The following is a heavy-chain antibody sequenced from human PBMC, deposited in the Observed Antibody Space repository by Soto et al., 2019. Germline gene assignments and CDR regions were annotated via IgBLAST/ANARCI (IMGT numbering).Heavy chain of an antibody. V-gene: IGHV3-23*01. Sequence: GSLRLSCAASGFTFSSYAMSWVRQAPGKGLEWVSPISGSGGSTYYADSVKGRFTISRDNSKNTLYLQMNSLRAEDTAVYYCAKHREVGTILFDYWGQGTLVTVSS. D-gene: IGHD5-12*01. CDR2: ISGSGGST. CDR3: AKHREVGTILFDY. J-gene: IGHJ4*02. CDR1: GFTFSSYA.